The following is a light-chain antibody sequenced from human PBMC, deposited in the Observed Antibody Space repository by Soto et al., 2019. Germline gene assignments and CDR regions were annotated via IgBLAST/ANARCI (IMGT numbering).Light chain of an antibody. J-gene: IGLJ1*01. V-gene: IGLV2-8*01. CDR3: QSYDSSLSGSV. CDR2: EVT. CDR1: SSDVGGYDY. Sequence: QSALTQPPSASGSPGQSVTISCTGTSSDVGGYDYVSWYQQHPGKAPKLMIYEVTIRPSGVSDRFSGSKSGNTASLTVSGLQAEDEADYYCQSYDSSLSGSVLGTGTKVTVL.